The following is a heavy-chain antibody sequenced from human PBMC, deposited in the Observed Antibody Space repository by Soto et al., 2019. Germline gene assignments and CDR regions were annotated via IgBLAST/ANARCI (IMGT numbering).Heavy chain of an antibody. CDR1: GVTFRSYA. J-gene: IGHJ6*02. Sequence: QEQLVQSGAEVKKTGSSVKVSCKASGVTFRSYAISWVRQAPGQGLEWMGGIIPMFGTAHYAQKFKGRVTITADRSTNTAYMELSSLKSEDTAVYYCARDTYTEGGVVIMVRSYHYYAMDVWGQGTTVTVSS. CDR3: ARDTYTEGGVVIMVRSYHYYAMDV. D-gene: IGHD3-3*01. CDR2: IIPMFGTA. V-gene: IGHV1-69*06.